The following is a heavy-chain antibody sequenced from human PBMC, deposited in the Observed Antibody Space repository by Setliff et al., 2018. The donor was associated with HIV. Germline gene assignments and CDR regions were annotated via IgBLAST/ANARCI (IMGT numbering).Heavy chain of an antibody. CDR3: ARLGPGPMFRTNFDY. CDR2: IYPGDSDT. V-gene: IGHV5-51*01. D-gene: IGHD3-10*01. CDR1: GYNFTNYW. Sequence: GESLKISCKGSGYNFTNYWIDWVRQMPGKGLEWMGVIYPGDSDTRYSPSFQGQVTISVDKSITTAYLHWRSLKASDTAMYYCARLGPGPMFRTNFDYWGQGTQVTVSS. J-gene: IGHJ4*02.